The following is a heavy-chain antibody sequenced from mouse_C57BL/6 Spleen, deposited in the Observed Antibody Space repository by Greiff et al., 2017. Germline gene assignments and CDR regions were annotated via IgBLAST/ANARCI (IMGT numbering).Heavy chain of an antibody. J-gene: IGHJ4*01. CDR1: GYTFTEYT. Sequence: QVQLKESGAELVKPGASVKLSCKASGYTFTEYTIHWVKQRPGQGLEWIGWFYPGSGSIKYNEKFKDKATLTADKSSSTVYMELSRLTSEDSAVYFCARHFYYDYDVDYAMDYWGQGTSVTVSS. V-gene: IGHV1-62-2*01. CDR2: FYPGSGSI. D-gene: IGHD2-4*01. CDR3: ARHFYYDYDVDYAMDY.